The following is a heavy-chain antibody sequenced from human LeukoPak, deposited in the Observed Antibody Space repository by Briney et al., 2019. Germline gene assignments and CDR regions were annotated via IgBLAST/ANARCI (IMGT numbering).Heavy chain of an antibody. D-gene: IGHD1-7*01. Sequence: PGGSLRLSCAASGFTFSSYGMHWVRQAPGKGLEWVAVISYDGSNKYYADSVKGRFTISRDNSKNTLYLQMNSLRAEDTAIYYCAKDSYNWNYGLFDYWGQGTLVTVSS. J-gene: IGHJ4*02. V-gene: IGHV3-30*18. CDR2: ISYDGSNK. CDR3: AKDSYNWNYGLFDY. CDR1: GFTFSSYG.